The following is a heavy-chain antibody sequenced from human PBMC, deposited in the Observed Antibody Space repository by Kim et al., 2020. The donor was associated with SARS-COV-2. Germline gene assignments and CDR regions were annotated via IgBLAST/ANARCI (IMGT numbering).Heavy chain of an antibody. D-gene: IGHD6-13*01. J-gene: IGHJ5*02. V-gene: IGHV3-48*02. Sequence: DSVKGRFTISRGNAKNSLYLQMNSLRDEDTAVYYCAREGSSWYGGWFDPWGQGTLVTVSS. CDR3: AREGSSWYGGWFDP.